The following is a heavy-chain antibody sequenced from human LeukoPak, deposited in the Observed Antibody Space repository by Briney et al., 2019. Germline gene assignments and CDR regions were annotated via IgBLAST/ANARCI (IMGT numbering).Heavy chain of an antibody. Sequence: SETLSLTCTVSGGSISNYYWSWIRQPAGKGLEWIGRIYSSGRTTYNPSLKSRVTMSVDTSKNQFSLKLSSVTAADTAMYYCARDRGDYGSSDYWGQGTLVTVSS. V-gene: IGHV4-4*07. CDR3: ARDRGDYGSSDY. CDR1: GGSISNYY. J-gene: IGHJ4*02. CDR2: IYSSGRT. D-gene: IGHD2-21*02.